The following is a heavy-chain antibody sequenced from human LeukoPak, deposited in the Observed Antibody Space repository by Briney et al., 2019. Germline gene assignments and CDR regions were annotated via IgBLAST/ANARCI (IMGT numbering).Heavy chain of an antibody. CDR3: ARANNWNYALGY. CDR2: ISTGNGNT. D-gene: IGHD1-7*01. J-gene: IGHJ4*02. Sequence: ASVKVSCKASGDTFIRYGISWVRRAPGQGLEWMGWISTGNGNTNYGQKFQGRVTMTTDTSTGTAYMELRSLRSDDTAMYYCARANNWNYALGYWGQGTLVTVSS. CDR1: GDTFIRYG. V-gene: IGHV1-18*01.